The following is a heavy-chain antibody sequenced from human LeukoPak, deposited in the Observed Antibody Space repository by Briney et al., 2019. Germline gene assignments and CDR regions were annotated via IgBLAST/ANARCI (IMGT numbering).Heavy chain of an antibody. Sequence: SVKVSCKASGFTFTNSAMQWVRQARGQRLEWIGWIVVGNGNTNYAQKFQERVTITRDMSTSTAYMELSSLRSEDTAVYYCAAVGATTFWYFDLWGLAPWSLSPQ. D-gene: IGHD1-26*01. CDR1: GFTFTNSA. CDR3: AAVGATTFWYFDL. V-gene: IGHV1-58*02. CDR2: IVVGNGNT. J-gene: IGHJ2*01.